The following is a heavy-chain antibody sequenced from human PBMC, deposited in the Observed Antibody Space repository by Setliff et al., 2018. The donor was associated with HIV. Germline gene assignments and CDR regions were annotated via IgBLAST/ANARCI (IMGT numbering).Heavy chain of an antibody. V-gene: IGHV4-39*07. CDR1: GDSISSNNYY. CDR2: INHSGTS. Sequence: SETLSLTCTVSGDSISSNNYYWAWIRQSPGKGLEWSGSINHSGTSYYNPSLKSRVTISIDTSKNQFSLKLSSVTAADTAVYYCASTGYSSGWSFDYWGQGTLVTVSS. CDR3: ASTGYSSGWSFDY. D-gene: IGHD6-19*01. J-gene: IGHJ4*02.